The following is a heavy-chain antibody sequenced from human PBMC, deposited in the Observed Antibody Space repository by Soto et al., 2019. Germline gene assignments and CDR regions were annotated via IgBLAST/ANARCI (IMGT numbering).Heavy chain of an antibody. CDR3: ARDYSTATNYYYYYMDV. CDR2: INHSGST. CDR1: GGSFSGYY. J-gene: IGHJ6*03. V-gene: IGHV4-34*01. D-gene: IGHD4-4*01. Sequence: SETLSLTCAVYGGSFSGYYWSLVRPPPGKGLEWIGEINHSGSTNYNPSLKSRVTISVDTSKNQFSLKLSSVTAADTAVYYCARDYSTATNYYYYYMDVWGKGTTVTVSS.